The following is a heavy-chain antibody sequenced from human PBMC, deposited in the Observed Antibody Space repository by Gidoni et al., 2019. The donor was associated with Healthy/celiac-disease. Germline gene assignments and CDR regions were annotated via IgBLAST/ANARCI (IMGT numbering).Heavy chain of an antibody. CDR1: GVSLSSYY. J-gene: IGHJ4*02. CDR3: ARAYSSGWPHFDY. CDR2: SYTRGST. V-gene: IGHV4-4*07. D-gene: IGHD6-19*01. Sequence: HVQLQESGPGLATPAETLSLTASVSGVSLSSYYWIWIRQPAGKGLEWTGRSYTRGSTNYNPCLKSRVTMSVDTSKNQFSVKLSSVTAADRAVYYWARAYSSGWPHFDYWGQGTLVTVSS.